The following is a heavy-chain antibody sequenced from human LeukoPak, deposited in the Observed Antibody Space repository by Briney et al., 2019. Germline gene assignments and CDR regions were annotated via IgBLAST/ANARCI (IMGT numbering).Heavy chain of an antibody. V-gene: IGHV3-30-3*01. J-gene: IGHJ4*02. CDR3: ARDPDCSSTSCYVFDY. CDR1: GFTFSSYA. CDR2: ISYDGSNK. D-gene: IGHD2-2*01. Sequence: GVLRLSCAASGFTFSSYAMHWVRQAPGKGLEWVAVISYDGSNKYYADSVKGRFTISRDNSKNTLYLQMNSLRAEDTAVYYCARDPDCSSTSCYVFDYWGQGTLVTVSS.